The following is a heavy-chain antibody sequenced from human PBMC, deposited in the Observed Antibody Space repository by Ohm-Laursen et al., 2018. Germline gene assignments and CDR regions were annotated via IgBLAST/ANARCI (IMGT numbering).Heavy chain of an antibody. CDR2: ICHSGST. CDR3: ARVPVYGDPRFDY. D-gene: IGHD4-17*01. CDR1: GYSISSGYY. V-gene: IGHV4-38-2*02. Sequence: SETLSLTCPVSGYSISSGYYWGWIRQPPGKGLEWIGSICHSGSTYYNPFLKSRVTISVDTSKNQFSLKLSSVTAADTAVYYCARVPVYGDPRFDYWGQGTLVTVSS. J-gene: IGHJ4*02.